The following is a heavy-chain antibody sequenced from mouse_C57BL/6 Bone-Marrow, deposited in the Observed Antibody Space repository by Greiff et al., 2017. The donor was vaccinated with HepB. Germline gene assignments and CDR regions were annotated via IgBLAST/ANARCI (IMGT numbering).Heavy chain of an antibody. CDR3: ARRTYLLFDY. Sequence: QVQLQQSGAELVRPGTSVKMSCKASGYTFTNYWIGWAKQRPGHGLEWIGDIYPGGGYTNYNEKFKGEATLTADKSSSTAYMQFSSLTSEDSAIYYSARRTYLLFDYWGQGTTLTVSS. J-gene: IGHJ2*01. D-gene: IGHD5-1*01. CDR1: GYTFTNYW. CDR2: IYPGGGYT. V-gene: IGHV1-63*01.